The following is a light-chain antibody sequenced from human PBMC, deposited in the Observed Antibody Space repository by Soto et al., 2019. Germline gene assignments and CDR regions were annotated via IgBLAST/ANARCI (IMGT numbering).Light chain of an antibody. CDR3: QQSYSTLRRFT. V-gene: IGKV1-39*01. CDR2: AAS. J-gene: IGKJ3*01. CDR1: QSISSY. Sequence: DIQMTQSPSSLSASVGDRVTITCRASQSISSYLNWYQQKPGKAPKLLIYAASSLQSGVPSRFSGSESGTDFTLTISSLQPEDFATYYCQQSYSTLRRFTFGPGTKVDIK.